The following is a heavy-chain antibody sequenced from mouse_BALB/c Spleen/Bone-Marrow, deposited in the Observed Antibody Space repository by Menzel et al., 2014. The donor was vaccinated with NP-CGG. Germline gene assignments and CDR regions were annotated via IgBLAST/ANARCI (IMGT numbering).Heavy chain of an antibody. V-gene: IGHV10-1*02. CDR1: GFTFNTYA. D-gene: IGHD2-4*01. CDR3: GRWGDYEPWFSY. CDR2: IRSKSNNYAT. Sequence: EVKLVESGGGLVQPKGSLKLSCAASGFTFNTYAMNWVRQAPGKGLEWVARIRSKSNNYATYYADSVKDRFTISRDDSQRMLYQQMNNLKTEDTAIYYFGRWGDYEPWFSYWGQGTLVTFSA. J-gene: IGHJ3*01.